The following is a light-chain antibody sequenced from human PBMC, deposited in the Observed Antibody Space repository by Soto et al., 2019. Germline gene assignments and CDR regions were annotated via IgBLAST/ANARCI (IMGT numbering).Light chain of an antibody. V-gene: IGLV2-14*01. CDR2: DVS. Sequence: QSVLTQPASVSGSPGQSITISCTGTSSDVGGYNYVSWYQQHPGKAPKLMIYDVSNRPSGVSNRFSGSKSGNTASLTISGLQAEDEADYYCSSYTSSTPYVFGNGTKVTVL. J-gene: IGLJ1*01. CDR3: SSYTSSTPYV. CDR1: SSDVGGYNY.